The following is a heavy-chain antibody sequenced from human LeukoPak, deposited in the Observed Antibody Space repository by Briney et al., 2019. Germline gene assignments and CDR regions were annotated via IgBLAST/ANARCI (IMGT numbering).Heavy chain of an antibody. CDR1: GYTFTGYY. CDR3: ARDKLLWFGESTNFDY. V-gene: IGHV1-2*02. Sequence: ASVKVSCKASGYTFTGYYMHWVRQAPGQGLEWMGWINPNSGGTNYAQKFQGRVTMTRDTSISTAYMELSRLRSDDTAVYYCARDKLLWFGESTNFDYWGQGTLVTVSS. J-gene: IGHJ4*02. CDR2: INPNSGGT. D-gene: IGHD3-10*01.